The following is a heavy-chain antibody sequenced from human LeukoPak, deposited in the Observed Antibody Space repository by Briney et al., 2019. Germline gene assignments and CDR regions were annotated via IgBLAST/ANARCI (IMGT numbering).Heavy chain of an antibody. Sequence: GGSLRLSCAASGFTFGDYAIHWVRQASGKGLEWASGINWNGGSTGYADSVKGRFTISRDNAKNSLYLQMNSLRAEDTALYYCARGKYYYGSGVDYWGQGTLVTVSS. CDR2: INWNGGST. CDR3: ARGKYYYGSGVDY. J-gene: IGHJ4*02. D-gene: IGHD3-10*01. CDR1: GFTFGDYA. V-gene: IGHV3-20*04.